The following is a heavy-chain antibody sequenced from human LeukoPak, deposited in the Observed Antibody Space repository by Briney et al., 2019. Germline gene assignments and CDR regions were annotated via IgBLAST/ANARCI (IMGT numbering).Heavy chain of an antibody. Sequence: GGSLRLSCAASGFTFSSYAMHWVRQAPGKGLEWVAVISYDGSNKYYADSVKGRFTISRDNSKNTLYLQMNSLRAEDTAVYYCAKDSIVVASPYYFDYWGQGTLVTVSS. CDR2: ISYDGSNK. CDR1: GFTFSSYA. CDR3: AKDSIVVASPYYFDY. V-gene: IGHV3-30*04. J-gene: IGHJ4*02. D-gene: IGHD3-22*01.